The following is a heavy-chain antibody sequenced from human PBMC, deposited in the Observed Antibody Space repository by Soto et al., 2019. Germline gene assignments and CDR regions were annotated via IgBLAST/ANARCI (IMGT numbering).Heavy chain of an antibody. Sequence: QVQLVQSGAEVKKPGSSVKVSCKASGGTFSSYAISWVRQAPGQGLEWMGGIIPIFGTANYAQKCQGRVTITADEATSTAYMERRSLRSEDTAVYYCARDAVPGYRDYHLDYWGQGNLVTVSS. CDR3: ARDAVPGYRDYHLDY. D-gene: IGHD4-17*01. CDR1: GGTFSSYA. CDR2: IIPIFGTA. J-gene: IGHJ4*02. V-gene: IGHV1-69*12.